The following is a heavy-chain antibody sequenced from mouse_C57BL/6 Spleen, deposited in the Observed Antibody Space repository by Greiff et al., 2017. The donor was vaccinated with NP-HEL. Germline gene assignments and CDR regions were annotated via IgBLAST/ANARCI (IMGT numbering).Heavy chain of an antibody. J-gene: IGHJ2*01. D-gene: IGHD4-1*01. V-gene: IGHV14-2*01. CDR3: ARSRTGTVLVPDY. CDR2: IDPEDGET. CDR1: GFNIKDYY. Sequence: EVQVVESGAELVKPGASVKLSCTASGFNIKDYYMHWVKQRTEQGLEWIGRIDPEDGETKYAPKFQGKATITADTSSNTAYLQLSSLTSEDTAVYYCARSRTGTVLVPDYWGQGTTLTVSS.